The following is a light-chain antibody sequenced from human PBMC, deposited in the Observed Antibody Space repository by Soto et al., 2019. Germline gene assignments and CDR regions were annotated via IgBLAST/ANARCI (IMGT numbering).Light chain of an antibody. CDR1: SSNIGSNA. CDR2: SDD. CDR3: AAWVDSLNTWV. V-gene: IGLV1-44*01. Sequence: QSVLTQPPSASGTPGQRVTISCSGSSSNIGSNAVSWYQHFPGTAPKVLIYSDDQRPSGVPDRFSGSKSGTSASLAISGLRDEDEADYFCAAWVDSLNTWVFGGGTKLTVL. J-gene: IGLJ3*02.